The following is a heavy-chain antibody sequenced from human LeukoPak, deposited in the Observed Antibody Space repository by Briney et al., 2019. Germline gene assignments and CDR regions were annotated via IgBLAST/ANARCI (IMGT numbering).Heavy chain of an antibody. V-gene: IGHV4-34*01. CDR1: GGSFSGYY. CDR3: ARGLGFCSGGNCYPSNGVDV. Sequence: KPSETLSLTCAVYGGSFSGYYWSWIRQPPGKGLEWIGEISDSGSTNYNPSLKSRATIVIDTSKKQISLDLYSVTVADTAVYYCARGLGFCSGGNCYPSNGVDVWGQGTTVSVSS. CDR2: ISDSGST. D-gene: IGHD2-15*01. J-gene: IGHJ6*02.